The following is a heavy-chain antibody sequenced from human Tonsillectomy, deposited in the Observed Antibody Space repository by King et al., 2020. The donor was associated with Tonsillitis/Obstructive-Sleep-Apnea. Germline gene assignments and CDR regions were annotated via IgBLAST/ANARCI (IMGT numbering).Heavy chain of an antibody. CDR1: GYSFTNYW. CDR2: IYPADSDT. Sequence: GQLVQSGAEVNKPGESLVISCKPSGYSFTNYWIGWVRQMPGKGLEWMGIIYPADSDTRYSPSFQGQVTISADRSTSTAYLQWSSLQAPDTAMYYCVRXCXXXXVHXFDIXXQGTMVXVXS. V-gene: IGHV5-51*01. CDR3: VRXCXXXXVHXFDI. J-gene: IGHJ3*02.